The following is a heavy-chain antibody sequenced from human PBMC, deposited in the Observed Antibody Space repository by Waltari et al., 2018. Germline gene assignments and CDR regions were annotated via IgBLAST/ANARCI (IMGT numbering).Heavy chain of an antibody. J-gene: IGHJ4*02. CDR3: ARDADWAGEFFDY. V-gene: IGHV3-7*01. Sequence: EVQLVESGGGLVQPGGSLRLSCVASGFTFSSYWMSWVRQGPGKGLEWVANIKKDGSEKHYVDSVKGRFTNSRESTKNSLILKVNSLRVEDTAINYCARDADWAGEFFDYWGQGTLVTASS. CDR2: IKKDGSEK. D-gene: IGHD3-10*01. CDR1: GFTFSSYW.